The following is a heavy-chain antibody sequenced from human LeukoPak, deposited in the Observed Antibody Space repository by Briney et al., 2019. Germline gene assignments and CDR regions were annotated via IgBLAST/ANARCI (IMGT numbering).Heavy chain of an antibody. J-gene: IGHJ4*02. Sequence: SETLSLTCTVSGGSISSYYWSWIRQPPGKGLEWIGHIYDTGYTNYNPSLKTRVTISVDTSKNQFSLKLNYVTAADTAVYYCARETKLPGFSGGLGFWGQGTLVIVSS. CDR2: IYDTGYT. CDR3: ARETKLPGFSGGLGF. V-gene: IGHV4-59*01. CDR1: GGSISSYY. D-gene: IGHD6-19*01.